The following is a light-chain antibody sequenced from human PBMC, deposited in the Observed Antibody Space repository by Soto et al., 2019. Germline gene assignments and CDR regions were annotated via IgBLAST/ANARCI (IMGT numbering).Light chain of an antibody. CDR3: QQYESDSPYT. CDR2: DDS. V-gene: IGKV1-5*01. J-gene: IGKJ2*01. Sequence: DIQMTQSPSTLSASVGDRVTIACRASQSIGSWLAWSQQNTGKAPKLLIFDDSSLDSGVASRFSGSGSGTEFTITISGLQPDDFSTYYCQQYESDSPYTFGQGTQLAIQ. CDR1: QSIGSW.